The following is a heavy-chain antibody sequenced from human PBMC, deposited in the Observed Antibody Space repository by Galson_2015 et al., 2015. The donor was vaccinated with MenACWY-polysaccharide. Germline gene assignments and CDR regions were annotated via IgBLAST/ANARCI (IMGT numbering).Heavy chain of an antibody. V-gene: IGHV5-51*03. Sequence: QSGAEVKKPGESLTISCTGSGYSFTSNWLGWVRQMPGKGLEWMGIIYPADSDTRYSPSFQGQVTISADKSISTAYLQWSSLKASDTAVYYCARLSATGTVTFDYWGQGTLVTVSS. J-gene: IGHJ4*02. CDR3: ARLSATGTVTFDY. CDR1: GYSFTSNW. D-gene: IGHD4-17*01. CDR2: IYPADSDT.